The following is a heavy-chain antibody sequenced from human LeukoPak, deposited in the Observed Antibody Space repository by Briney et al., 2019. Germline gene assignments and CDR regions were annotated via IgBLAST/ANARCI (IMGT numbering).Heavy chain of an antibody. D-gene: IGHD2-2*01. CDR3: ARFHCSSTSRYGVDAFDI. V-gene: IGHV3-30*14. CDR2: ISYDGSNK. J-gene: IGHJ3*02. Sequence: PGGSLRLSCAASGFTFSSYAMHWVRQAPGKGLEWVAVISYDGSNKYYADSVKGRFTISRDNSKDTLYLQMNSLRAEDTAVYYCARFHCSSTSRYGVDAFDIWGQGTMVTVSS. CDR1: GFTFSSYA.